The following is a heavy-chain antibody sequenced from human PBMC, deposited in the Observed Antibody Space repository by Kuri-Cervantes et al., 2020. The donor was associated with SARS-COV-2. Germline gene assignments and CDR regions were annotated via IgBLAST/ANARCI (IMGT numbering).Heavy chain of an antibody. CDR2: INHSGST. Sequence: SVILSRTCAVYDGSFISYYWSWIRQPPGKGLEWIGEINHSGSTNYNPSLKSRVTISIDTSKNQFSLKRNSVTAADTAVYYCARHVRPEITIFGVVITADYFDYWGQGTLITFSS. D-gene: IGHD3-3*01. J-gene: IGHJ4*02. V-gene: IGHV4-34*01. CDR3: ARHVRPEITIFGVVITADYFDY. CDR1: DGSFISYY.